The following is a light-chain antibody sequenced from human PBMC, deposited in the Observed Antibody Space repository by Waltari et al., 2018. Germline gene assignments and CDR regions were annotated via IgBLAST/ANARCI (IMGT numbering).Light chain of an antibody. Sequence: DIQLTQSPSFLSASVGDRVTITCRASQGISSYLAWYQQKAGKAPKLLIYAASSLQSGVPSRFSGSGSGTEVTLTISSLQPEDIATYYCQQLNSYPRTFGQGTRVEIK. CDR1: QGISSY. J-gene: IGKJ1*01. V-gene: IGKV1-9*01. CDR3: QQLNSYPRT. CDR2: AAS.